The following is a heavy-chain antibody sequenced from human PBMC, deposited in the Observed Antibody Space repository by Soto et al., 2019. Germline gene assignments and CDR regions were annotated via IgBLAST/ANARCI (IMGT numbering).Heavy chain of an antibody. D-gene: IGHD2-15*01. Sequence: GGSLRLSCAASGFTFSSYAMSWVRQAPGKGLEWVSAISGSGGSTYYADSVKGRFTISRDNSKKTLYLQMNSLRAEDTAVYYCANHPYCSGGSCYYYYYYMDVWGKGTTVTVSS. CDR3: ANHPYCSGGSCYYYYYYMDV. CDR2: ISGSGGST. J-gene: IGHJ6*03. V-gene: IGHV3-23*01. CDR1: GFTFSSYA.